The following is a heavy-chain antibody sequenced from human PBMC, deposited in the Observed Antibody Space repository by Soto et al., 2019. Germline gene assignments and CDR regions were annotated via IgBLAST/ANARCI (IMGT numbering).Heavy chain of an antibody. CDR1: GGTFSSYA. D-gene: IGHD3-10*01. V-gene: IGHV1-69*01. J-gene: IGHJ6*02. CDR2: IIPIFGTA. CDR3: ALGSGNRKGYYYYGMDV. Sequence: QVQLVQSGAEVKKPGSSVKVSCKASGGTFSSYAISWVRQAPGHGLEWMGGIIPIFGTANYAQKFQGRDTITADESTSTDYMELSSLRSEDTAVYYCALGSGNRKGYYYYGMDVWGQGTTVTVSS.